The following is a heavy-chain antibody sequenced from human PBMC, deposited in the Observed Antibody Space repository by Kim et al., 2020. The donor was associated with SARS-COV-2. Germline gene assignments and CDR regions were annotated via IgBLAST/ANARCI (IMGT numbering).Heavy chain of an antibody. V-gene: IGHV3-74*01. J-gene: IGHJ4*02. CDR2: T. CDR3: ARGSVRGLDS. Sequence: TTSADSWKGRLTVSRDTAKNTLYLQMNSLRAKDTAVYYCARGSVRGLDSWGQGTLVSVSS.